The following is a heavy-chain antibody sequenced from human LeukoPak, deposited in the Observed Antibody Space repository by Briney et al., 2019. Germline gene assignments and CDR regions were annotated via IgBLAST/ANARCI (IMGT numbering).Heavy chain of an antibody. Sequence: GGSLRLSCAASGFTFSSYAMSWVRQAPGKGLEWVSYISSSSSTIYYADSVKGRFTISRDNAKNSLYLQMNSLRAEDTAVYYCARTRGYSYGRFDPWGQGTLVTVSS. J-gene: IGHJ5*02. CDR1: GFTFSSYA. CDR3: ARTRGYSYGRFDP. D-gene: IGHD5-18*01. V-gene: IGHV3-48*01. CDR2: ISSSSSTI.